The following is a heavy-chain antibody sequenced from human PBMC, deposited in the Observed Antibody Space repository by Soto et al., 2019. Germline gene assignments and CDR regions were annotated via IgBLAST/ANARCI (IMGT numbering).Heavy chain of an antibody. V-gene: IGHV2-70*01. CDR3: ARIGRVSGGYDTYGMDV. CDR1: GFSLSTSGMC. J-gene: IGHJ6*02. CDR2: IDWDDDK. Sequence: ESGPTLVNPTQTLTLTCTFSGFSLSTSGMCVSWIRQPPGKALEWLALIDWDDDKYYSTSLKTRLTISKDTSKNQVVLTMTNMDPVDTDTYYCARIGRVSGGYDTYGMDVWGQGTTVTVSS. D-gene: IGHD5-12*01.